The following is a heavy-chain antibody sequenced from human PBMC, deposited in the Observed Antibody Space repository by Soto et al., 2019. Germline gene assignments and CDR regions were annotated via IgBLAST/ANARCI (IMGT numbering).Heavy chain of an antibody. CDR1: GFNFNSYT. CDR2: ISSSGYI. CDR3: ARDCSGGSCYPGMDV. Sequence: GGSLRLSCAASGFNFNSYTINWVRQASGKRLEWLSSISSSGYIFSTDSVRGRFTISRDNAKNSVYLQINSLRAEDTAVYFCARDCSGGSCYPGMDVWGQGTTVTVSS. D-gene: IGHD2-15*01. V-gene: IGHV3-21*01. J-gene: IGHJ6*02.